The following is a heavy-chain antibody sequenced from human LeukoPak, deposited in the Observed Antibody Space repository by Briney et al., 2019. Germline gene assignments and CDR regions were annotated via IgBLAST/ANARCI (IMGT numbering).Heavy chain of an antibody. CDR1: GFTFSTYG. Sequence: TGGSLRLSCAASGFTFSTYGMSWVRQAPGKGLEWVAAISRSGGSTYYADSVKGRFTISRDNSKNTLYLQMNSLRAEDTAVYYCAKDGGAYYDILTGYYPRLYYMDVWGKGTTVTISS. CDR3: AKDGGAYYDILTGYYPRLYYMDV. D-gene: IGHD3-9*01. J-gene: IGHJ6*03. V-gene: IGHV3-23*01. CDR2: ISRSGGST.